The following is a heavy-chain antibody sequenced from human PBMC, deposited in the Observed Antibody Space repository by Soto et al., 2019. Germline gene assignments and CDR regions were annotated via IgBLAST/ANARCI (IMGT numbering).Heavy chain of an antibody. CDR1: GGSISSYY. V-gene: IGHV4-59*01. D-gene: IGHD3-22*01. Sequence: QVQLQESGPGLVKPSETLSLTCTVSGGSISSYYWSWIRQPPGKGLEWIGYIYYSGSTNYNPSLMRRVTISVDTSKNQFSLKLSSVTAADTAVYYCARVLYYYDSSGYSVDAFDIWGQGTMVTVSS. J-gene: IGHJ3*02. CDR2: IYYSGST. CDR3: ARVLYYYDSSGYSVDAFDI.